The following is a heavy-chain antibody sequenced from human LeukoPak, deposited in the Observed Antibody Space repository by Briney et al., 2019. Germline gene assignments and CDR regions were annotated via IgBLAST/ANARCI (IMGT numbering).Heavy chain of an antibody. J-gene: IGHJ4*02. V-gene: IGHV4-30-4*08. Sequence: SETLSLTCTVSGGSISSGDYYWSWIRQPPGKGLEWIGYIYYSGSTYYNPSLKSRVTISVDTSKNQFSLKLSSVTAADTAVYYCASSIRGSGWYYFDYWGQGTLVTVSS. CDR3: ASSIRGSGWYYFDY. CDR2: IYYSGST. D-gene: IGHD6-19*01. CDR1: GGSISSGDYY.